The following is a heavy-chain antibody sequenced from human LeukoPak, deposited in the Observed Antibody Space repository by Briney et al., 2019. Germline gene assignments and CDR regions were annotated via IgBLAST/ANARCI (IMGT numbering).Heavy chain of an antibody. CDR2: IYPGDSDT. J-gene: IGHJ4*02. D-gene: IGHD6-19*01. CDR1: GYRFTSDW. V-gene: IGHV5-51*01. Sequence: GESLKISCKGSGYRFTSDWIGWVRQMPGKGLEWMGIIYPGDSDTRYSPSFQGQVTISADKSISTAYLQWSSLKASDTAMYYCARRGSSGWYKRGDYFDYWGQGTLVTVSS. CDR3: ARRGSSGWYKRGDYFDY.